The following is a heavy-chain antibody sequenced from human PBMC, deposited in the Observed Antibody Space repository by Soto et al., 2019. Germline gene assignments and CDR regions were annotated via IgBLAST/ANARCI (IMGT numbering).Heavy chain of an antibody. V-gene: IGHV3-74*01. D-gene: IGHD3-16*01. CDR2: ISGDGSST. J-gene: IGHJ4*02. CDR3: ARGGRGGFDY. CDR1: GFTFTTYY. Sequence: EVHLVESGGGLVQPGGSLRLSCAASGFTFTTYYMHWVRQAPGKGLVWVSRISGDGSSTDYADSVKGRFTPSRDNARNTLSLQRRSLRVEDTAVYYCARGGRGGFDYWGQGVLVTVSS.